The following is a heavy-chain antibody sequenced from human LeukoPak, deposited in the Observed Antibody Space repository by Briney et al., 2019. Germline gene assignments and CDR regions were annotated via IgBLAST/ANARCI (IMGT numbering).Heavy chain of an antibody. Sequence: PGGTLRLSCAASGFTFSSYGMSWVRQAPGKGLEWVSAISGSGGSTYYADSVKGRFTISRDNAKNSLYLQMNSLRAEDTAVYYCAELGITMIGGVWGKRDHGHHLL. V-gene: IGHV3-23*01. CDR2: ISGSGGST. CDR3: AELGITMIGGV. D-gene: IGHD3-10*02. CDR1: GFTFSSYG. J-gene: IGHJ6*04.